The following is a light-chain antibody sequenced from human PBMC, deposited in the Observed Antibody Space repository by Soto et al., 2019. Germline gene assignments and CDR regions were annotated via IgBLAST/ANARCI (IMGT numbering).Light chain of an antibody. Sequence: QLVLTQSPSASASLGASVKLTCTLSSGHSNYAIAWHQQQPAKGPRYLMKLNSDGSHSKGDGIPDRFSGSSSGAERYLTISSLQSEDEADYYCQTWGTGIQVFGGGTQLTVL. CDR3: QTWGTGIQV. V-gene: IGLV4-69*01. J-gene: IGLJ2*01. CDR1: SGHSNYA. CDR2: LNSDGSH.